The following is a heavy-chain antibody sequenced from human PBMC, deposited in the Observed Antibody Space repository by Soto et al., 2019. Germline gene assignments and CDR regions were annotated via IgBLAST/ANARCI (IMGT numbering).Heavy chain of an antibody. J-gene: IGHJ4*02. CDR3: ARRYGPGFDY. V-gene: IGHV4-59*08. CDR1: GGSISSYY. Sequence: ETLSLTCAVSGGSISSYYWSWIRQPPGKGLEWIGYIYYSGSTNYNPSLKSRVTISVDTSKNQFSLKLSSVTAADTAVYYCARRYGPGFDYWGQGTLVTVSS. D-gene: IGHD4-17*01. CDR2: IYYSGST.